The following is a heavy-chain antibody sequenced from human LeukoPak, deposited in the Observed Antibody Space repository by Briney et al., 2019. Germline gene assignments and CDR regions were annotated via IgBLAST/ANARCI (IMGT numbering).Heavy chain of an antibody. CDR1: GGSISSGGFS. CDR2: IYPSGGT. J-gene: IGHJ5*02. D-gene: IGHD4-17*01. Sequence: PSETLSLTCAVSGGSISSGGFSWNWIRQPPGKGLEWIGYIYPSGGTYYNPSLKSRLTISIDKSKNQFSLKLSSVTAADTAVYYCARLMTTVTSYWFDPWGQGTLVTVSS. V-gene: IGHV4-30-2*01. CDR3: ARLMTTVTSYWFDP.